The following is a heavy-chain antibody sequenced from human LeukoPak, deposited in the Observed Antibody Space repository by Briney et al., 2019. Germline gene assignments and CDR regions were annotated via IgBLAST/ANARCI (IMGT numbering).Heavy chain of an antibody. CDR1: GFSFLHYG. J-gene: IGHJ4*02. CDR2: ISSDGSKE. CDR3: AKDGYCSGGSCYANFFDR. V-gene: IGHV3-30*18. Sequence: GGSLRLSCAASGFSFLHYGMHWVRQAPGKGLEWVALISSDGSKEYYADSVKGRFTISRDNSKNTLYLHVNSPRAEDTAVFFCAKDGYCSGGSCYANFFDRWGQGTLVTVSS. D-gene: IGHD2-15*01.